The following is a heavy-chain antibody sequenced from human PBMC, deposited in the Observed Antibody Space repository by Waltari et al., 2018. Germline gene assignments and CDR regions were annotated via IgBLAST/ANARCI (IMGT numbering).Heavy chain of an antibody. CDR2: IIPSFGKA. CDR1: GGTVSSYA. J-gene: IGHJ4*02. Sequence: QVQLVQSGAEVKKPGSSVNVSCQSSGGTVSSYAIRGVRPAPVQGLGWMVGIIPSFGKANYAQKFQGRVTITAYKSTSTAYMELSSLRSEDTAVYYCARDQMVRGVIPAYYFDSWGQGTLVTVSS. D-gene: IGHD3-10*01. V-gene: IGHV1-69*14. CDR3: ARDQMVRGVIPAYYFDS.